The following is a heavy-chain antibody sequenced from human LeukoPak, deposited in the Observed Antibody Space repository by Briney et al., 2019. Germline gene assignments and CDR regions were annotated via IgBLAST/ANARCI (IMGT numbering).Heavy chain of an antibody. CDR3: ARDKSSGWYVGY. Sequence: ASVKVSRKASGYTFTGYYMHWVRQAPGQGLEWMGWINPNSGGTNYAQKFQGRVTMTRDTSTSTVYMELGSLRSEDTAVYYCARDKSSGWYVGYWGQGTLVTVSS. J-gene: IGHJ4*02. V-gene: IGHV1-2*02. D-gene: IGHD6-19*01. CDR1: GYTFTGYY. CDR2: INPNSGGT.